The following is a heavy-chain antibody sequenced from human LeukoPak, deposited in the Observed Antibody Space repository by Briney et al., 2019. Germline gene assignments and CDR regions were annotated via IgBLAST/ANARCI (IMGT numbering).Heavy chain of an antibody. D-gene: IGHD5-18*01. J-gene: IGHJ4*02. Sequence: GGSLRLSCAASGFTFSSYAMHWVRQAPGKGLEWVAVISYGGSNKYYADSVKGRFTISRDNSKNTLYLQMNSLRAEDTAVYYCARDPSYGYSYGYNYWGQGTLVTVSS. V-gene: IGHV3-30-3*01. CDR2: ISYGGSNK. CDR1: GFTFSSYA. CDR3: ARDPSYGYSYGYNY.